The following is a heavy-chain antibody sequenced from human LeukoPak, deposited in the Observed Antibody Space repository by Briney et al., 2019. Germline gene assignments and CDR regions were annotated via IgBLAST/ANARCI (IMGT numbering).Heavy chain of an antibody. D-gene: IGHD4-17*01. CDR3: ARRVPYTVATDY. CDR2: INPTDDTT. CDR1: GFTVSTYR. Sequence: GSLRPSCAASGFTVSTYRMSWVRQAPGKGLQWVSAINPTDDTTYYADSVKGRFTISRDDSKNTLYLQMNSLRAEDTAVYYCARRVPYTVATDYWGQGTLVTVSS. V-gene: IGHV3-23*01. J-gene: IGHJ4*02.